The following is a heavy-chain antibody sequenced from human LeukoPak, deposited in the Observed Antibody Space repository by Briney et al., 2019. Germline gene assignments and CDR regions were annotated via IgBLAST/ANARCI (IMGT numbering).Heavy chain of an antibody. CDR3: ARVGTSGVVVVAATGYWFDP. V-gene: IGHV4-61*02. Sequence: SETLSLTCTVSGGSISSGDYYWTWIRQPAGKGLEWIGRIYTSGSTNYNPSLKSRITISVDTSKNQFFLKLSSVTAADTAVYYCARVGTSGVVVVAATGYWFDPWGQGTLVTVSS. CDR1: GGSISSGDYY. D-gene: IGHD2-15*01. CDR2: IYTSGST. J-gene: IGHJ5*02.